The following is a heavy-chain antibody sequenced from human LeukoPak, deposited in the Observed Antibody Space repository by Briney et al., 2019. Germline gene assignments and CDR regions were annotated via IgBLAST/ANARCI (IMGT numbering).Heavy chain of an antibody. Sequence: ASVKVSCKASGYTFTGYYMHWVRQAPGQGLEWMGWINPNSGGTNYAQKFQGRVTMTRDTSISTAYMEQSRLRSDDTAVYYCARVARYYDSSGYYYGSRFGFFDYWGQGTLVTVSS. J-gene: IGHJ4*02. CDR2: INPNSGGT. D-gene: IGHD3-22*01. CDR1: GYTFTGYY. CDR3: ARVARYYDSSGYYYGSRFGFFDY. V-gene: IGHV1-2*02.